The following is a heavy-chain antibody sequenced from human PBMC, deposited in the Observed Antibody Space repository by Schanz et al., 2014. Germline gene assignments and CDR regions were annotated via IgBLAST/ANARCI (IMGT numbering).Heavy chain of an antibody. V-gene: IGHV4-59*12. CDR1: GGSISSFY. J-gene: IGHJ3*02. D-gene: IGHD2-2*01. Sequence: QVQLQESGPGLVKPSETLSLTCTVSGGSISSFYWSWIRQPPGKGLEWIANIYYSGSTNYNPSLKSRVTISVDTSKNQFSLKLTSVTAADTAVYYCAGGYCTSTSCRYSAFDIWGQGTMVTVSS. CDR3: AGGYCTSTSCRYSAFDI. CDR2: IYYSGST.